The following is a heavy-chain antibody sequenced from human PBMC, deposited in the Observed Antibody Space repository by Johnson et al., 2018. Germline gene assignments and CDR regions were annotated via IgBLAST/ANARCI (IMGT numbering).Heavy chain of an antibody. CDR3: AKAAAGTVYYYYGMDV. D-gene: IGHD6-13*01. CDR2: INSDGSST. J-gene: IGHJ6*02. Sequence: EVQLVESGGGLVQXGGSLRLSCAASGFTFSSYWMHWVRQAPGKGLVWVSRINSDGSSTSYADSVKGRFTISRDNAKNSLYLQMNSLRAEDTALYYCAKAAAGTVYYYYGMDVWGQGTTVTVSS. CDR1: GFTFSSYW. V-gene: IGHV3-74*01.